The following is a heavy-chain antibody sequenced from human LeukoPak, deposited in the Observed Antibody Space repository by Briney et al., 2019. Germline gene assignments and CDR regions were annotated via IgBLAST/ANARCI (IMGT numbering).Heavy chain of an antibody. CDR2: IYAAGST. J-gene: IGHJ4*02. CDR1: GFTISDNF. V-gene: IGHV3-53*04. CDR3: ALRYSYGSFDY. Sequence: PGGSLRLSCAASGFTISDNFMSWVRQAPGKGLEWVSLIYAAGSTYYADSVKGRFTISRHNSKNTLYLQMNSLRAEDTAVYYCALRYSYGSFDYWGQGTLVTVSS. D-gene: IGHD5-18*01.